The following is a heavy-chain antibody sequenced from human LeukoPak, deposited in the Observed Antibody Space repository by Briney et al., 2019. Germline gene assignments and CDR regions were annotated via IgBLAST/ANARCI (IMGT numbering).Heavy chain of an antibody. CDR3: TRDKAHSYGRYFDP. D-gene: IGHD5-18*01. J-gene: IGHJ5*02. Sequence: SETLSLTCSVAGGSLSTYYWNWLRQTPGKGLEWIGHIANGNTDYNPSLKSRVTISVDTSKNHFSLKLTSVTAADTAVYYCTRDKAHSYGRYFDPWGQGALVIVSS. V-gene: IGHV4-59*01. CDR1: GGSLSTYY. CDR2: IANGNT.